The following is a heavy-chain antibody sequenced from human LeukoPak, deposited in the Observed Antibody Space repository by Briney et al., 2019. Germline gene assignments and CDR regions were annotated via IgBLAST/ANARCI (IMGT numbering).Heavy chain of an antibody. D-gene: IGHD3-10*01. CDR2: MNPNSANT. CDR1: GYTFTSYD. Sequence: ASVKVSCKASGYTFTSYDINWVRQATGQGLEWKGWMNPNSANTGYAQKFQGRVTMTRNTSISTAYMELSSLRSEDTAVYYCARESFGELFPDYWGQGTLVTVSS. CDR3: ARESFGELFPDY. J-gene: IGHJ4*02. V-gene: IGHV1-8*01.